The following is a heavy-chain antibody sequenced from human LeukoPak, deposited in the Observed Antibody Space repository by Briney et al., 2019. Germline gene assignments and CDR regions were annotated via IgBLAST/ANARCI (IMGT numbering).Heavy chain of an antibody. CDR2: ISSSSSYI. CDR1: GFTFSSYS. J-gene: IGHJ4*02. CDR3: ASEKYYGSGSYRY. D-gene: IGHD3-10*01. V-gene: IGHV3-21*01. Sequence: GGSLRLSCAASGFTFSSYSMHWVRQAPGRGRVWVSSISSSSSYIYYADSVKGRFTISRDNAKNSLYLQMNSLRAEDTAVYYCASEKYYGSGSYRYWGQGTLVTVSS.